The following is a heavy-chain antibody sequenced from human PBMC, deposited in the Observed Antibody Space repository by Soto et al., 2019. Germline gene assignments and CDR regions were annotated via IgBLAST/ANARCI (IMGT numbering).Heavy chain of an antibody. J-gene: IGHJ6*03. V-gene: IGHV4-59*02. CDR1: GDSVTSHY. D-gene: IGHD3-10*01. CDR3: ARAEGTYGSGSYYNEGGYYYYMDV. CDR2: MHYTGFS. Sequence: SETLSLTCSFSGDSVTSHYLTWIRQSPEKGLEWIGYMHYTGFSHYNPSLKSRVTISVDTSKNQFSLKLSSVTAADTAVYYCARAEGTYGSGSYYNEGGYYYYMDVWGKGTTVTVSS.